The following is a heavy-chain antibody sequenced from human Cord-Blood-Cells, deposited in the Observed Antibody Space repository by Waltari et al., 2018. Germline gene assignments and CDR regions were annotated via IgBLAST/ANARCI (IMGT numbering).Heavy chain of an antibody. CDR3: ARSNYDSSGYYDY. Sequence: QVQLQESGPGLVKPSETLSLTCTVSGGSISSSYWSWIRQPPGKGLEWIGYIYYSGSTNYNPSLKIRVTISVDTSKNQFSLKLSSVTAADTAVYYCARSNYDSSGYYDYWGQGTLVTVSS. CDR1: GGSISSSY. J-gene: IGHJ4*02. D-gene: IGHD3-22*01. V-gene: IGHV4-59*01. CDR2: IYYSGST.